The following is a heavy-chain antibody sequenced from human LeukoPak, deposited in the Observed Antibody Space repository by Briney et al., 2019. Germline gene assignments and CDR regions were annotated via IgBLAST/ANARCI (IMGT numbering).Heavy chain of an antibody. CDR1: GGSISSYY. CDR3: ARAPGYSYGTGGYYFDY. J-gene: IGHJ4*02. D-gene: IGHD5-18*01. CDR2: IYNSGST. Sequence: SETLSLTCNVSGGSISSYYWSWIRQPPGKGLEWIGNIYNSGSTNYNPSLKNRVTISIDTSKKQFSLKLSSVTAADTAVYYCARAPGYSYGTGGYYFDYWGQGTLVTVSS. V-gene: IGHV4-59*01.